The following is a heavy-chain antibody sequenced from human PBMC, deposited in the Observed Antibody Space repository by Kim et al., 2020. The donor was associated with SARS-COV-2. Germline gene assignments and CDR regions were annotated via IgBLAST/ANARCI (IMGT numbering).Heavy chain of an antibody. CDR3: ARCSSTSCRMNGAHY. Sequence: SESLSLTCSVSGDSVTTNNYYWGWIRQPPGKALEWIGSIYYTGTTYYSPSLNRRTTISVETSKSQFSLRLSLVTASDTAVYYCARCSSTSCRMNGAHY. J-gene: IGHJ4*01. D-gene: IGHD2-2*01. CDR1: GDSVTTNNYY. CDR2: IYYTGTT. V-gene: IGHV4-39*01.